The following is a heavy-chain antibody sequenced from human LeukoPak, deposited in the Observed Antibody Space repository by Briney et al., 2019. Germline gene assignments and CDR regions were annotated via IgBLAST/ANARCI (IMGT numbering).Heavy chain of an antibody. CDR3: TRDPRRNDNLNNWFDP. Sequence: GGSLRLSCAASRFTFSSYWMHWVRQAPGKGLVWVSRINSDGSSTNYADSVKGRFTISRDNAKNTLYLQMNSLRAEDTAVYYCTRDPRRNDNLNNWFDPWGQGTLVTVSS. V-gene: IGHV3-74*01. CDR1: RFTFSSYW. CDR2: INSDGSST. J-gene: IGHJ5*02. D-gene: IGHD1-1*01.